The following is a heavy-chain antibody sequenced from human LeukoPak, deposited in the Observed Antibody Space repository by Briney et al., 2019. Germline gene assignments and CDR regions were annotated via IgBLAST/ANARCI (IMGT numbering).Heavy chain of an antibody. J-gene: IGHJ4*02. V-gene: IGHV3-21*01. CDR3: ARVPAVYGDYYFDY. CDR1: GFTFSSYS. D-gene: IGHD2-2*01. CDR2: ISSSSSYI. Sequence: GGSLRLSCAASGFTFSSYSMNWVRQAPGKGLEWVSSISSSSSYIYYADSVKGRFIISRDNAKNSLYLQMNSLRAEDTAVYYCARVPAVYGDYYFDYWGQGTLVTVSS.